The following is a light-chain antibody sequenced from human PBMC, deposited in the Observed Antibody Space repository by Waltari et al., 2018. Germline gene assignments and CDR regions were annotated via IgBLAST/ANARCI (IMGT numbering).Light chain of an antibody. V-gene: IGLV1-44*01. CDR3: AAWDDSLNGWV. CDR1: SSNIGSNT. Sequence: QSVLTQPPSASGTPGQRVTISCSGRSSNIGSNTVNWYQQLPGTAPKLLIYSNNQRPSVVPDRCSGSKSGTSASLAISVLQSEDEADYYCAAWDDSLNGWVFGGGTKLTVL. J-gene: IGLJ3*02. CDR2: SNN.